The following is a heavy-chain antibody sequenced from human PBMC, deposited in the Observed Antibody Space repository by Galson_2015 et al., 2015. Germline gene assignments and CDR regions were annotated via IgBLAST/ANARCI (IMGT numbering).Heavy chain of an antibody. CDR2: ISSSSLSI. V-gene: IGHV3-48*01. CDR1: GFTFSVHH. CDR3: IAFIYLITDTSVVVDP. D-gene: IGHD2-15*01. Sequence: SLRLSCAASGFTFSVHHLNWVRQAPGKGLEWISYISSSSLSIYYADSVKGRFTISRDNAKNSLYLQMNSLRAEDTALYYCIAFIYLITDTSVVVDPWGQGTLVTVSS. J-gene: IGHJ5*02.